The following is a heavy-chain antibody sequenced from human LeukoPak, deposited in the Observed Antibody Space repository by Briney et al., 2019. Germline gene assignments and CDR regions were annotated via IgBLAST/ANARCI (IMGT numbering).Heavy chain of an antibody. CDR3: ARGGYYDSSGYFDY. D-gene: IGHD3-22*01. Sequence: SETVSLTCTVSGGSISSGDYYWSWIRQPPGKGLEWIGYIYYSGSTYYNPSLKSRVTISVDTSKNQFSLKLSSVTAADTAVYYCARGGYYDSSGYFDYWGQGTLVTVSS. CDR2: IYYSGST. CDR1: GGSISSGDYY. V-gene: IGHV4-30-4*08. J-gene: IGHJ4*02.